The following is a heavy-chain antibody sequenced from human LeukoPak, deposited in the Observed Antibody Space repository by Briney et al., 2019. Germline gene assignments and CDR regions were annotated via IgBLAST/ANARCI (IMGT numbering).Heavy chain of an antibody. D-gene: IGHD3-22*01. J-gene: IGHJ5*02. CDR3: AKPPDSSGNSP. CDR1: GFTFSSYA. V-gene: IGHV3-9*01. Sequence: SLRLSCAASGFTFSSYAMHWVRQAPGKGLEWVSGISWNSGSIGYADSVKGRFTISRDNAKNSLYLQMNSLRAEDTALYYCAKPPDSSGNSPWGQGTLVTVSS. CDR2: ISWNSGSI.